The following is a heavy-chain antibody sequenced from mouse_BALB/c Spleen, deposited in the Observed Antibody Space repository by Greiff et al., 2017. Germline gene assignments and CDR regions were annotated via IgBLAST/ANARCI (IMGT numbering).Heavy chain of an antibody. D-gene: IGHD2-13*01. Sequence: EVMLVESGGGLVQPGGSLKLSCAASGFTFSSYGMSWVRQTPDKRLELVASINSNGGSTYYPDSVKGRFTISRDNAKNTLYLQMSSLKSEDTAMYYCAREPLYCDNRYYYAMDYWGQGTSVTVSS. CDR1: GFTFSSYG. J-gene: IGHJ4*01. CDR3: AREPLYCDNRYYYAMDY. V-gene: IGHV5-6-3*01. CDR2: INSNGGST.